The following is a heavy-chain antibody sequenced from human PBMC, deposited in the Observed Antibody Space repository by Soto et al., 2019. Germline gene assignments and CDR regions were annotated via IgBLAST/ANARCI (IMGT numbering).Heavy chain of an antibody. Sequence: QVQLQESGPGLVKPSETLSLTCTVSGGSISSYYWSWIRQPPGKGLEWIGCIYYSGSTNYNPSLKSRVTISVDTSKNQFSLKLSSVTAADTAVYYCARYTTGGWFDPWGQGTLVTVSS. CDR3: ARYTTGGWFDP. D-gene: IGHD4-4*01. J-gene: IGHJ5*02. CDR2: IYYSGST. CDR1: GGSISSYY. V-gene: IGHV4-59*08.